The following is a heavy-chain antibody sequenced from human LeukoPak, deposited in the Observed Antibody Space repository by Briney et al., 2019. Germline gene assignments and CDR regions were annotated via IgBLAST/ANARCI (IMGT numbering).Heavy chain of an antibody. CDR1: GFISSNYA. V-gene: IGHV3-23*01. D-gene: IGHD5-24*01. CDR3: AKAMTTITVYFQD. CDR2: ISGSGGTT. Sequence: GGSLRLSCAVSGFISSNYAMNWVRQAPGKGLEWVSTISGSGGTTYYADSVKGRFTISRDNSKSTLYLQMFSLRAEDTAVYYCAKAMTTITVYFQDWGQGTLVTVSS. J-gene: IGHJ1*01.